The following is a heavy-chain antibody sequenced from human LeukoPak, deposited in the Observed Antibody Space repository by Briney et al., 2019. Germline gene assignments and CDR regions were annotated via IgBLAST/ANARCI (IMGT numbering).Heavy chain of an antibody. D-gene: IGHD3-16*02. J-gene: IGHJ4*02. V-gene: IGHV4-39*07. Sequence: PSETLSLTCTVSGGSISSSSYYWGWIRQPPGKGLEWIGYIYHSGSTYYNPSLKSRVTISVDRSKNQFSLKLSSVTAADTAVYYCARVLSSGGRSYRYTIFDYWGQGTLVTVSS. CDR2: IYHSGST. CDR3: ARVLSSGGRSYRYTIFDY. CDR1: GGSISSSSYY.